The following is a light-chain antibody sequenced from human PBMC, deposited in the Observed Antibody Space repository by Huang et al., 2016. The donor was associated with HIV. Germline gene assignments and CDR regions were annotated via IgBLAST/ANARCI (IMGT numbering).Light chain of an antibody. CDR2: GAS. Sequence: EIVMTQSPATLSVSPGERATLSCRASQSVSTNLAWYQQKPGQAPRLLIYGASTRATGIPGRFSGSGAGTEFTLTISGLQSEDFAVYHCQQYHNWPPYTFGQGTKLELK. CDR1: QSVSTN. V-gene: IGKV3-15*01. J-gene: IGKJ2*01. CDR3: QQYHNWPPYT.